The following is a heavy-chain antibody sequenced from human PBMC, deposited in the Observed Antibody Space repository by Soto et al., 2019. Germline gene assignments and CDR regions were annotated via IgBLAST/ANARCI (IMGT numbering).Heavy chain of an antibody. CDR3: AKSTLRNFDY. Sequence: PGESLKISCEGSDFTFRSYDMSWVRQAPGKGLEWVSAISGGGEATYYADSVKGRFTISRDNSRNTLYLQMDGLRVDDTAMYYCAKSTLRNFDYWGRGTLVTVSS. V-gene: IGHV3-23*01. J-gene: IGHJ4*02. CDR2: ISGGGEAT. CDR1: DFTFRSYD.